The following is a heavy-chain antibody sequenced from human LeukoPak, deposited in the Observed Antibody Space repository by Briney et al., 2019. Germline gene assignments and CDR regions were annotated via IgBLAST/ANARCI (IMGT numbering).Heavy chain of an antibody. CDR2: IRSEAYGGTP. J-gene: IGHJ4*02. CDR3: TRDQTPYY. V-gene: IGHV3-49*04. CDR1: GFTFGVYA. Sequence: GGSLRLSCTASGFTFGVYAMTWVRQAPGKGLEWVGFIRSEAYGGTPEYAASVKGRFTISRDDSKSIAYLQMNSLKTEDTAVYYCTRDQTPYYWGQGTLVTVSS.